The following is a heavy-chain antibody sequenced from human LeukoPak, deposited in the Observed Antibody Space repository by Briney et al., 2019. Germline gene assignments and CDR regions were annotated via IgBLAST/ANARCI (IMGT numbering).Heavy chain of an antibody. D-gene: IGHD6-19*01. J-gene: IGHJ4*02. CDR3: ATKQWLAPPPDS. CDR2: ISSSGSAI. CDR1: GFPLSSYS. Sequence: GGSLRLSCAASGFPLSSYSINWVRQAPGKGLEWVSYISSSGSAIYYVDSVKGRFTVSRDNAKNSLFLQMNSPRAEDTAVYYCATKQWLAPPPDSWGQGTPVTVSS. V-gene: IGHV3-48*01.